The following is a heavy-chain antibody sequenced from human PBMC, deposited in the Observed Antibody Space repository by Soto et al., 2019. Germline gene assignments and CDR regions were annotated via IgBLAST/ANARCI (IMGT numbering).Heavy chain of an antibody. CDR3: VKGHSHSYYYFDY. CDR1: GFTFSFRA. D-gene: IGHD1-26*01. V-gene: IGHV3-23*01. J-gene: IGHJ4*02. Sequence: EVQLLESGGGLVQPGGSLRLSCAASGFTFSFRAMNWVRQAPGKGLEWVSSTRGSGGDTYYADSVRGRFTISRDNSKNTLYLQMNSLRVEDTAVYYCVKGHSHSYYYFDYWGQGTLVTVSS. CDR2: TRGSGGDT.